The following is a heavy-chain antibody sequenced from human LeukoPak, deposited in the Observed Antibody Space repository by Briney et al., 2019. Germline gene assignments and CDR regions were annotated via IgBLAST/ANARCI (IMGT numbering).Heavy chain of an antibody. Sequence: GGSLRLSCAASGFTFSSYAVSWVRQPPGKGLEWVSPISGSGGSTYYADSVKGRFTISRDNSKNTLYLQMNSLGAVDTAVYYCAKGSIVVVPAAQFDPWGQGTLVTVSS. CDR1: GFTFSSYA. CDR2: ISGSGGST. CDR3: AKGSIVVVPAAQFDP. V-gene: IGHV3-23*01. J-gene: IGHJ5*02. D-gene: IGHD2-2*01.